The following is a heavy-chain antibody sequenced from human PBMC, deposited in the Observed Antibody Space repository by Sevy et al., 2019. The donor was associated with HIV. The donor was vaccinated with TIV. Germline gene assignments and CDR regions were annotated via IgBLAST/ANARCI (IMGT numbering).Heavy chain of an antibody. V-gene: IGHV3-48*03. CDR3: TRDLPPSATTVAHFDY. CDR2: ISSSATLI. J-gene: IGHJ4*02. Sequence: GGSLRLSCAASGFLFSSYEMNWVRQIPGKGLEWISFISSSATLIYYGDSVRGRFTISRDNAKNSLYLQMNSLRAEETGVYYCTRDLPPSATTVAHFDYWGQGTLVTVSS. D-gene: IGHD4-17*01. CDR1: GFLFSSYE.